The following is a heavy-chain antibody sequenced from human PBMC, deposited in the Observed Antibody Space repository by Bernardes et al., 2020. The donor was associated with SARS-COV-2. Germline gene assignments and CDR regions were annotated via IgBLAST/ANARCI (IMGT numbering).Heavy chain of an antibody. V-gene: IGHV4-34*01. Sequence: ETLSLTCTVSGGSIISYFWSWIRQPPGKGLQWIGEINHSGRTKYNPSLKSRVTISVDTSKKQFSVNLKSLTAADTAVYYCATGRFGEAPFHHWGQGTLVTVSS. CDR1: GGSIISYF. CDR3: ATGRFGEAPFHH. D-gene: IGHD3-10*01. J-gene: IGHJ1*01. CDR2: INHSGRT.